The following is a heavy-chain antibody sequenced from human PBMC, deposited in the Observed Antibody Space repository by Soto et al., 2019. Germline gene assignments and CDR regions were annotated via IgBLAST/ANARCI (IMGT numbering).Heavy chain of an antibody. D-gene: IGHD6-13*01. V-gene: IGHV1-18*01. CDR2: ISAYNGNT. CDR1: GYTFTSYG. Sequence: ASVKVSCKASGYTFTSYGISWVRQAPGQGLEWMGWISAYNGNTNYAQKLQGRVTMTTDTSTSTAYMELRSLRSDDTAVYYCARFARIAAAGTPLPHPYYYYGMDVWGQGTTVTVSS. J-gene: IGHJ6*02. CDR3: ARFARIAAAGTPLPHPYYYYGMDV.